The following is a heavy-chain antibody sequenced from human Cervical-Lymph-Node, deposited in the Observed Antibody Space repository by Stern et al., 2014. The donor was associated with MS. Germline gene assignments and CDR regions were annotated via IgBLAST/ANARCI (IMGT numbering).Heavy chain of an antibody. J-gene: IGHJ6*02. CDR2: IFPIFGTV. V-gene: IGHV1-69*01. D-gene: IGHD1-26*01. CDR1: GGTFSSYA. CDR3: ARGELKEGLVRGMDV. Sequence: VQLVESGAEVKKPGSSVKVSCQASGGTFSSYAISWVRQAPGQGLEWMGGIFPIFGTVNYGQSFQGQVTITADESTSTAYMELSSLRSEDTAVYYCARGELKEGLVRGMDVWGQGTTVTVSS.